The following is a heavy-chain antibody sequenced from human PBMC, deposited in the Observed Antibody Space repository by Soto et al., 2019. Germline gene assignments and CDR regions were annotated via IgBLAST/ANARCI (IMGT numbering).Heavy chain of an antibody. Sequence: SETLSLTCTVSGGSIGGSNYFWGWIRQSPGTGLEWLGTIYSSGSTYYNPSLKSRITMSLDTSKNQFSLKLSSVTAADTAVYYCARDTGTMVRGVIIRHFDYWGQGTLVTVSS. D-gene: IGHD3-10*01. CDR2: IYSSGST. CDR1: GGSIGGSNYF. V-gene: IGHV4-39*07. CDR3: ARDTGTMVRGVIIRHFDY. J-gene: IGHJ4*02.